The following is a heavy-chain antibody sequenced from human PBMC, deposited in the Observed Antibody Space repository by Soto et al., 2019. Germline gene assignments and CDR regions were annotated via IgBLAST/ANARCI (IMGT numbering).Heavy chain of an antibody. CDR1: GGSVSSGSYY. CDR3: AREPPPSHYYGMDV. Sequence: SETLSLTCTVSGGSVSSGSYYWSWIRQPPGKGLEWIGYIYYSGSTNYNPSLKSRVTISVDTSKNQFSLKLSSVTAADTAVYYCAREPPPSHYYGMDVWGQGTTVTVSS. J-gene: IGHJ6*02. V-gene: IGHV4-61*01. CDR2: IYYSGST.